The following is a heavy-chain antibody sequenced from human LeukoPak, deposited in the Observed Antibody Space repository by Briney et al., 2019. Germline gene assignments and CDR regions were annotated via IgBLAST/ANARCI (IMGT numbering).Heavy chain of an antibody. J-gene: IGHJ6*02. V-gene: IGHV4-59*12. CDR3: ARGQYGDYYYYYGMDV. Sequence: PSETLSLTCTVSGDSISSYYWSWIRQPPGKGLEWIGYIYYSGSTNYNPSLKSRVTISVDTSKNQFSLKLSSVTAADTAVYYCARGQYGDYYYYYGMDVWGQGTTVTVSS. CDR1: GDSISSYY. D-gene: IGHD4-11*01. CDR2: IYYSGST.